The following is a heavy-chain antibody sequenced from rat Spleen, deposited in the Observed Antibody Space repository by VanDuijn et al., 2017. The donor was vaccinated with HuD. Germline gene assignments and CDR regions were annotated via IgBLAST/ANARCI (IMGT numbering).Heavy chain of an antibody. Sequence: EVQLVESGGGLVQPGRSLKLSCAASGFTFSDYGMAWVRQAPTKGLEWVATISYDGSNTHYRDSVTGRFTIFRENAKSTLYLQMDSLRSEDTATYYCARHVYGWYSEGYFYYWGQGVMVTVSS. CDR2: ISYDGSNT. D-gene: IGHD1-11*01. V-gene: IGHV5-29*01. J-gene: IGHJ2*01. CDR3: ARHVYGWYSEGYFYY. CDR1: GFTFSDYG.